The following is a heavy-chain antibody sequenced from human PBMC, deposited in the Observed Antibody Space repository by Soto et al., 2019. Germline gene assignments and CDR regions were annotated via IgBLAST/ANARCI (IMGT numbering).Heavy chain of an antibody. J-gene: IGHJ6*02. V-gene: IGHV3-23*01. D-gene: IGHD6-19*01. CDR2: IRGSGGNI. Sequence: DVQLLESGGGLVQPGGSLRLSCVVSGFTFSSYAMSWVRQAPGKGLEWVSSIRGSGGNIYYADSVKGRFTISRDNSKNRLHLQMNRLGAEDTAVYYCAKLASGWYSKLRSGMVVWGQWTTVSVAS. CDR1: GFTFSSYA. CDR3: AKLASGWYSKLRSGMVV.